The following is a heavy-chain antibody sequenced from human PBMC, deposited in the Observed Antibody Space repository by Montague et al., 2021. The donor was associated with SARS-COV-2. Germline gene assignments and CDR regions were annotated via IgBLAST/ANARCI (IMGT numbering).Heavy chain of an antibody. V-gene: IGHV3-74*01. CDR3: VRPLWFGDSDYYFES. Sequence: SLRLSCAASGFTFRSYWMHWVRQVPGRGPVWVSRIKPDGTSTHYAASVKGRFTISRDNARNTLSLQMTNMRADDTAIYYCVRPLWFGDSDYYFESWGQGTLVTVSS. CDR1: GFTFRSYW. CDR2: IKPDGTST. D-gene: IGHD3-10*01. J-gene: IGHJ4*02.